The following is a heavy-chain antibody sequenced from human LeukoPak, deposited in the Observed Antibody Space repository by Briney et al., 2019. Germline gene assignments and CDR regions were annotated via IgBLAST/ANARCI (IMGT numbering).Heavy chain of an antibody. CDR3: ARGSVYDSSGYYYEADY. J-gene: IGHJ4*02. D-gene: IGHD3-22*01. CDR2: INSDGSST. Sequence: GGSLRLSCAASGFTFSSYWMHWVRQAPGKGLVWVSRINSDGSSTSYADSVKGRFTISGDNAKNSLYLQMNSLRAEDTAVYYCARGSVYDSSGYYYEADYWGQGTLVTVSS. V-gene: IGHV3-74*01. CDR1: GFTFSSYW.